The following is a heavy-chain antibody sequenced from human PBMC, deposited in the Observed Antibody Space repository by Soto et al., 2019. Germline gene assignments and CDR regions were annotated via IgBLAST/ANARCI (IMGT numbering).Heavy chain of an antibody. V-gene: IGHV3-48*01. J-gene: IGHJ6*03. D-gene: IGHD3-9*01. CDR1: GFTFSTYS. CDR2: IGSRSTTI. CDR3: AKDGGLYYDIFTGYYKDYGWDYYYYMDV. Sequence: PGGSLRLSCAASGFTFSTYSMNWVRQAPGKGPEWISYIGSRSTTIYYADSVKGRFIISRDNSKNTLYLQMNSLRAEDTAVYYCAKDGGLYYDIFTGYYKDYGWDYYYYMDVWGKGTTVTVSS.